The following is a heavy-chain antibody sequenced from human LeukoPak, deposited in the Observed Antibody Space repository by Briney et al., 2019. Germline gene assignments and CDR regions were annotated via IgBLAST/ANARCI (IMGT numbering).Heavy chain of an antibody. D-gene: IGHD2-15*01. Sequence: PGGSLRLSCAASGFTISDYYMSWIRQAPGKGLEWVSYISSSSSYTNYADSVKGRFTISRDNAKNSLYLQMNSLRAEDTAVYYCARDGWSVQHPHGYWGQGTLVTVSS. CDR3: ARDGWSVQHPHGY. J-gene: IGHJ4*02. V-gene: IGHV3-11*06. CDR2: ISSSSSYT. CDR1: GFTISDYY.